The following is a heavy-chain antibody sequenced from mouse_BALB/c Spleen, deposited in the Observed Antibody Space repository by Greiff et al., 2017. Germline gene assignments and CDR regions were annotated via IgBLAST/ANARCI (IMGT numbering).Heavy chain of an antibody. D-gene: IGHD3-3*01. V-gene: IGHV1-9*01. CDR1: GYTFSSYW. J-gene: IGHJ4*01. Sequence: QVQLQQSGAELMKPGASVKISCKATGYTFSSYWIEWVKQRPGHGLEWIGEILPGSGSTNYNEKFKGKATFTADTSSNTAYMQLSSLTSEDSAVYYCARRAYPYAMDYWGQGTSVTVSS. CDR2: ILPGSGST. CDR3: ARRAYPYAMDY.